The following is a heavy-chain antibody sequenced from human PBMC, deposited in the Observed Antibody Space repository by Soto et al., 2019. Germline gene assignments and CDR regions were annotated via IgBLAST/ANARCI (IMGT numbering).Heavy chain of an antibody. CDR1: GFTFSSYA. J-gene: IGHJ6*02. CDR2: ISGSGGST. V-gene: IGHV3-23*01. Sequence: GGSLRLSCAASGFTFSSYAMSWVRQAPGKGLEWVSAISGSGGSTYYADSVKGRFTISRDNSKNTLYLQMNSLRAEDTAVYYCAKDREAYYDSSGYYPPYYYYHGMDVWGQGTTVTVSS. CDR3: AKDREAYYDSSGYYPPYYYYHGMDV. D-gene: IGHD3-22*01.